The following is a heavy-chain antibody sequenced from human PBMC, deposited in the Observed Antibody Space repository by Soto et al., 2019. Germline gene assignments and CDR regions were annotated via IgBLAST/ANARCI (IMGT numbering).Heavy chain of an antibody. CDR3: ARSHGSSTSLEIYYYYYYGMDV. V-gene: IGHV1-69*01. CDR1: GGTFGSYA. Sequence: QVPLVQSGAEVKKPGSSVKVSCKASGGTFGSYAISWVRQAPGQGLEWMGGIIPITATANYAQKFQGRVTITADESTSTATMQLSSLRSEDTAVYYCARSHGSSTSLEIYYYYYYGMDVWGHGTTVTVSS. J-gene: IGHJ6*02. D-gene: IGHD2-2*01. CDR2: IIPITATA.